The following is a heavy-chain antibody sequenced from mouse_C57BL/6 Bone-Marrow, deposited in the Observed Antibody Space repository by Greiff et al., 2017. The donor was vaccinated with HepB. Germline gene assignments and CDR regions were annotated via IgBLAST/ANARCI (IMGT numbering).Heavy chain of an antibody. D-gene: IGHD1-1*01. Sequence: VKVVESGPGLVAPSQSLSITCTVSGFSLTSYAISWVRQPPGKGLEWLGVIWTGGGTNYNSALKSRLSISKDNSKSQVFLKMNSLQTDDTARYYCARKNYGSSSAWFAYWGQRTLVTVSA. V-gene: IGHV2-9-1*01. CDR2: IWTGGGT. J-gene: IGHJ3*01. CDR1: GFSLTSYA. CDR3: ARKNYGSSSAWFAY.